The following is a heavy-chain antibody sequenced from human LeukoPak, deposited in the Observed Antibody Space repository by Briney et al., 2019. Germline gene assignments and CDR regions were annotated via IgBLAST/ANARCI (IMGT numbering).Heavy chain of an antibody. CDR3: ARVDTALLGWYGMDV. D-gene: IGHD1-26*01. Sequence: ASVTVSCTASGYTFTAYYMHWVRQAPGQGLEWVGWINPNSGGTTYAKKFQGRVTMTWDTTISTAYMELSRLRSDDPAVYYWARVDTALLGWYGMDVWGQGTRVTVSS. CDR1: GYTFTAYY. V-gene: IGHV1-2*02. CDR2: INPNSGGT. J-gene: IGHJ6*02.